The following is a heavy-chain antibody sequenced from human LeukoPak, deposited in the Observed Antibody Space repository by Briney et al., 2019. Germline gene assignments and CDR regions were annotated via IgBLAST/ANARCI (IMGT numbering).Heavy chain of an antibody. J-gene: IGHJ4*02. V-gene: IGHV3-23*01. CDR1: GFTFSSYG. Sequence: PGGSLRLSCAASGFTFSSYGMHWVRQAPGKGLEWVSAISGSGGNTYYADSVKGRFTISRDNSKNTLYLQMNGLRAEDTAVYYCANQAGKTEPFDYWGQGTLVTVSS. CDR2: ISGSGGNT. D-gene: IGHD1-14*01. CDR3: ANQAGKTEPFDY.